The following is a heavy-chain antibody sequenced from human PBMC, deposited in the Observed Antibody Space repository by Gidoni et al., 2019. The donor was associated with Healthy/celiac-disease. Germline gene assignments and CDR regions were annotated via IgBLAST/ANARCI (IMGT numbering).Heavy chain of an antibody. J-gene: IGHJ4*02. V-gene: IGHV4-34*01. CDR2: INHSGST. Sequence: QVQLQQWCAGLLKPSETLSLTCAVYGGSFSGYYWSWIRQPPGKGLEWIGEINHSGSTNYNPSLKSRVTISVDTSKNQFSLKLSSVTAADTAVYYCARGQRVAARPFDYWGQGTLVTVSS. CDR1: GGSFSGYY. CDR3: ARGQRVAARPFDY. D-gene: IGHD2-15*01.